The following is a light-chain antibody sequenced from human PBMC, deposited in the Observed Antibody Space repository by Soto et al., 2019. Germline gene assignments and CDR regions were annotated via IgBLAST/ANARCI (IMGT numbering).Light chain of an antibody. CDR3: QQSYSTPNT. CDR2: ATS. V-gene: IGKV1-39*01. Sequence: DIQMTQSPSSLSASVGDRVTITCRASQSISNYLNWYQQKPGKAPKLLIYATSSLQSGVPSRFSCSTSRTDFTLTISSLQPEDFATYYCQQSYSTPNTFGQGTKLEIK. CDR1: QSISNY. J-gene: IGKJ2*01.